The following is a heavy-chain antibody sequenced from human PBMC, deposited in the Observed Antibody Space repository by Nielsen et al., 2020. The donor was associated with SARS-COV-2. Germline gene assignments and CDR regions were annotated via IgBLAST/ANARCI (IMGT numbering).Heavy chain of an antibody. V-gene: IGHV4-59*08. CDR3: ANLKRGRSSWFDVVLDH. Sequence: SETLSLTCTVSGGSIGNYYWSWIRQPPGKGLEFVGYIYDSGSTNYNPSLRSRVTISRDTSTNQCSLRLSSVTAADTAVYYCANLKRGRSSWFDVVLDHWGQGILVTVSS. CDR1: GGSIGNYY. D-gene: IGHD6-6*01. CDR2: IYDSGST. J-gene: IGHJ4*02.